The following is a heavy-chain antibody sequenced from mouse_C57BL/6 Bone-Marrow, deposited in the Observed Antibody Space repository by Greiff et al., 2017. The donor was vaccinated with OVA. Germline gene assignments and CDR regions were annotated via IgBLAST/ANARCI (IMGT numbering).Heavy chain of an antibody. V-gene: IGHV1-14*01. D-gene: IGHD2-5*01. CDR1: GYTFTSYV. J-gene: IGHJ3*01. CDR3: ARGDSYYSNRFAY. Sequence: VHVKQSGPELVKPGASVKMSCKASGYTFTSYVMHWVKQTPGQGLEWIGYIYPYNDGTKYNEKFKGKATLTSDKSSSTAYMELSSLTSEDSAVYYCARGDSYYSNRFAYWGQGTLVTVSA. CDR2: IYPYNDGT.